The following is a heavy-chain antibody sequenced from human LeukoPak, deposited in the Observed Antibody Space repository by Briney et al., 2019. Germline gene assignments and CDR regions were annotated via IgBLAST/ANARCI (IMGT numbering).Heavy chain of an antibody. CDR2: INHSGST. CDR1: GGSFSGYY. D-gene: IGHD3-22*01. CDR3: ARDRGYYDSSGYYH. Sequence: SETLSLTCAVYGGSFSGYYWSWIRQPPGKGLEWLGEINHSGSTNYNPSLKSRVTISVDTSKNQFSLKLSSVTAADTAVYYCARDRGYYDSSGYYHWGQGTLVTVSS. J-gene: IGHJ4*02. V-gene: IGHV4-34*01.